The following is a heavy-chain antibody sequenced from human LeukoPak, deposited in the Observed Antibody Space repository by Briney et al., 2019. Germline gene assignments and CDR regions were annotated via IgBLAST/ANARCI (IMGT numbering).Heavy chain of an antibody. V-gene: IGHV3-30*18. D-gene: IGHD7-27*01. Sequence: GGSLRLSCAASGLTFSSYGMHWVRQAPGKGLEWVAVISYDGSNKYYADSVKGRFTISRDNSKNTLYLQMNSLRAEDTAVYYCAKDWDFDYWGQGTLVTVSS. J-gene: IGHJ4*02. CDR2: ISYDGSNK. CDR3: AKDWDFDY. CDR1: GLTFSSYG.